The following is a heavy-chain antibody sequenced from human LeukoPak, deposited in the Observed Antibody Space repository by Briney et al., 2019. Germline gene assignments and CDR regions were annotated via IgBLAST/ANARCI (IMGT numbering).Heavy chain of an antibody. CDR1: GFTFSSYA. Sequence: PGGSLRLSCSASGFTFSSYAMHWVRQAPGKGLKWVSVIYSDGDTHYADSVKGRFIISRDNSKNTLYLQMNSLRLDDTGVYYCAILPGYWGQGTLVTVSS. CDR3: AILPGY. CDR2: IYSDGDT. V-gene: IGHV3-66*02. J-gene: IGHJ4*02.